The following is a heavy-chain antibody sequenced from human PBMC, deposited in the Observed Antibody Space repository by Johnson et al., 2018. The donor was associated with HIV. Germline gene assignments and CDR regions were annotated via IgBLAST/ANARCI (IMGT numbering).Heavy chain of an antibody. Sequence: VQLVESGGGLIQPGGSLRLSCAASGFTVSNFGMHWVRQAPGKGLEWVAVIWYDGSNKYYADSVKGRFTISRDNSKSTLYLQMNSLRAEDTAVYYCANDFWSGSGIWGQGTMVTVSS. J-gene: IGHJ3*02. CDR2: IWYDGSNK. CDR1: GFTVSNFG. D-gene: IGHD3-3*01. CDR3: ANDFWSGSGI. V-gene: IGHV3-33*06.